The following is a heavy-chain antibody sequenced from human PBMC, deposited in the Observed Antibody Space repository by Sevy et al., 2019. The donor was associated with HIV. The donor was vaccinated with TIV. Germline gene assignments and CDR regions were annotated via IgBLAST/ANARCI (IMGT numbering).Heavy chain of an antibody. D-gene: IGHD2-2*01. Sequence: GGSLRLSCAASGFTFSSYWMSWVRQAPGKGLEWVANIKKDGSEKYDVDSVKGRFTISRDNAKNSLYLQMNSLRAEDTAVYFCARDCSSTTCRWGMDVWGQGTTVTVSS. CDR3: ARDCSSTTCRWGMDV. CDR1: GFTFSSYW. CDR2: IKKDGSEK. V-gene: IGHV3-7*03. J-gene: IGHJ6*02.